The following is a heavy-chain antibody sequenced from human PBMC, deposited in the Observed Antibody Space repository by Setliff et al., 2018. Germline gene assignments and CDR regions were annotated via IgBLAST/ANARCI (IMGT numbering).Heavy chain of an antibody. J-gene: IGHJ6*03. CDR3: AREQWLDPPGYYYMDV. V-gene: IGHV4-39*07. CDR1: GGSISNNTYY. CDR2: FYLSGST. D-gene: IGHD6-19*01. Sequence: TLSLTCTVSGGSISNNTYYWGWIRQAPGKGLEWIGSFYLSGSTYYNPSLKSRVTISVDTPKNQFSLQLISVTAADTAVYYCAREQWLDPPGYYYMDVWAKGTTVTVSS.